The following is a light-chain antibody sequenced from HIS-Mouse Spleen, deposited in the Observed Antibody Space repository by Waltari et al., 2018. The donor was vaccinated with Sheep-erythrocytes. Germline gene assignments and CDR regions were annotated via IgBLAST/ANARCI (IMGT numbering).Light chain of an antibody. CDR3: QAWDSSTAWNVV. CDR1: NLGGQY. Sequence: SYELTQPPSVSVSPGQTASITCSGENLGGQYACWYPQKPGQSPVLGIYQDSKRPSGIPERFSGSNSGNTATLTISGTQAMDEADYYCQAWDSSTAWNVVFGGGTKLTVL. J-gene: IGLJ2*01. CDR2: QDS. V-gene: IGLV3-1*01.